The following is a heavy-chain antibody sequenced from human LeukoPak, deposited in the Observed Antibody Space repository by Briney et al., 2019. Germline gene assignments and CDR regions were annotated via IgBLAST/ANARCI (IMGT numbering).Heavy chain of an antibody. CDR3: ARSPRDITIFGVVIYGMDV. D-gene: IGHD3-3*01. Sequence: GESLKISCKGSGYSFTSYWIGWVRQMPGKGLEWMGIIYPGDSDTRYSPSFQGQVTISADKSISTAYLQWSSLKASDTAMYHCARSPRDITIFGVVIYGMDVWGQGTTVTVSS. CDR2: IYPGDSDT. V-gene: IGHV5-51*01. J-gene: IGHJ6*02. CDR1: GYSFTSYW.